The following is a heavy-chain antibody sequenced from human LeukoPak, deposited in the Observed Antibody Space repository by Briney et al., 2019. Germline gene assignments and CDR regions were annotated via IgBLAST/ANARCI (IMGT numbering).Heavy chain of an antibody. J-gene: IGHJ6*02. V-gene: IGHV3-30*04. D-gene: IGHD3-10*01. CDR3: ARGVALGELYSPRFPPLLDV. CDR2: ISYDGSNK. Sequence: GGSLRLSCAASGFTFSSYAMHWVRQAPGKGLEWVAVISYDGSNKYYADSVKGRFTISRDNSKNTLYLQMNSLRAEDTVVYYCARGVALGELYSPRFPPLLDVWGQGTTVTVSS. CDR1: GFTFSSYA.